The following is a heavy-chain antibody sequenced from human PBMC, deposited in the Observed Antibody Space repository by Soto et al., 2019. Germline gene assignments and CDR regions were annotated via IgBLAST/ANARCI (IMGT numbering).Heavy chain of an antibody. J-gene: IGHJ6*02. CDR2: IYPGDSET. Sequence: PXESLKISFKGSGDRFSNYWIGWVRQIPGKGLEWMGIIYPGDSETRYSPSFQGQVTISVDKSISTAYLQWSSLTASDTAMFYCARVGDHYGAGSNRPYFYYYGMDVWGHGTTVTVSS. V-gene: IGHV5-51*01. D-gene: IGHD3-10*01. CDR3: ARVGDHYGAGSNRPYFYYYGMDV. CDR1: GDRFSNYW.